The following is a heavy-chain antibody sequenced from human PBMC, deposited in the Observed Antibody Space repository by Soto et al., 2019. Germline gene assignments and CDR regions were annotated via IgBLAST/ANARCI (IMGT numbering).Heavy chain of an antibody. Sequence: GGSLRLSCAASGFTFSSYGMHWVRQAPGKGLEWVAVIWYDGSNKYYADSVKGRFTISRDNSKNTLYLQMNSLRAEDTAVYYCARALEYYYYGMDVWGQGTTVTVSS. J-gene: IGHJ6*02. CDR3: ARALEYYYYGMDV. CDR1: GFTFSSYG. V-gene: IGHV3-33*01. CDR2: IWYDGSNK.